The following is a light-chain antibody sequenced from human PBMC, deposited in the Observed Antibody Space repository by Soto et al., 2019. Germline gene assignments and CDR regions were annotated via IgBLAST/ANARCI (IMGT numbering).Light chain of an antibody. CDR2: EVT. CDR3: SSCTSSTTPLV. V-gene: IGLV2-14*01. Sequence: QSVLTQPASVSGSPGQSITISCTGTSSDIGGYNYVSWYQHHPGKAPQLMIYEVTNRPSGVSNRFSGSKSGNTASLTISGLQPEDEADYYSSSCTSSTTPLVFGTGTKVTVL. CDR1: SSDIGGYNY. J-gene: IGLJ1*01.